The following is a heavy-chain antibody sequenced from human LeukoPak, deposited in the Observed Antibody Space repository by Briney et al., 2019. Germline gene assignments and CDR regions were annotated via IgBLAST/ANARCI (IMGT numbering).Heavy chain of an antibody. CDR3: ARRVWATSISRDAFDI. J-gene: IGHJ3*02. V-gene: IGHV4-59*01. CDR1: GGSISSYY. Sequence: RPSETLSLTCTVSGGSISSYYWSWIRQPPGKGLEWIGHIHYSGSTNYNPSLKSRVVISVDTSKNQFSLKLSSVTAADTAVFYCARRVWATSISRDAFDIWGQGTMVTVSS. D-gene: IGHD1-26*01. CDR2: IHYSGST.